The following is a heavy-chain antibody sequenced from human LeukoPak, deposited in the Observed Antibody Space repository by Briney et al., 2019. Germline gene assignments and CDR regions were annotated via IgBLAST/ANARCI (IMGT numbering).Heavy chain of an antibody. D-gene: IGHD3-10*01. J-gene: IGHJ5*02. CDR2: IYYSGDT. Sequence: SETLSLTCTVSGGSISSSSYYWGWIRQPPGKGLEWIGYIYYSGDTNYNPSLQSRVTVSVDTSKNQFSLKLTSVTAADTAVYYCVRGPYGSGISNWFDPWGQGTLVIVSS. CDR1: GGSISSSSYY. CDR3: VRGPYGSGISNWFDP. V-gene: IGHV4-61*05.